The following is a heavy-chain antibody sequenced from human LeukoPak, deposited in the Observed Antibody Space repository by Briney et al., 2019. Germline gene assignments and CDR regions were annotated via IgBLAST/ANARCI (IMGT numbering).Heavy chain of an antibody. D-gene: IGHD3-22*01. Sequence: PGGSLRLSCAASGFTFSRYWMTWVRQTPGKGLEWVANVKEDGSEKYYVDSLKGRVLISRDNAKRSLYLQLNSLRSEDTAVYYCARARYYYDSSGFKDPWGQGTLVTVSS. CDR2: VKEDGSEK. J-gene: IGHJ5*02. V-gene: IGHV3-7*03. CDR1: GFTFSRYW. CDR3: ARARYYYDSSGFKDP.